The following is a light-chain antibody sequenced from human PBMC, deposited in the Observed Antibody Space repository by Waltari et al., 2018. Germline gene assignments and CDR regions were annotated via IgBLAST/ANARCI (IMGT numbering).Light chain of an antibody. J-gene: IGKJ4*01. CDR1: QSIDVW. CDR3: QQYHSYLLT. Sequence: DIQLTQSPSTLSASVGDRVTITCRASQSIDVWLAWHQQKPGEAPKLLIYQASALERGVTSRFSGSGYGTEFTLTISRLQPDDFATYYCQQYHSYLLTFGGEIKVEIK. V-gene: IGKV1-5*03. CDR2: QAS.